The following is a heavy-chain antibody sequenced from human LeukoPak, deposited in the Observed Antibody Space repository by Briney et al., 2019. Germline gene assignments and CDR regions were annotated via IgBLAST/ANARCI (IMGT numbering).Heavy chain of an antibody. CDR3: ARGLASGDTADAFDI. CDR2: IYHSGST. CDR1: GYSISSGYY. D-gene: IGHD5-18*01. Sequence: PSETLSLTCTVSGYSISSGYYWGWIRQPPGKGLEWIGSIYHSGSTYYNPSLKSRVTISVDTSKNQFSLKLSSVTAADTAVYYCARGLASGDTADAFDIWGQGTMVTVSS. J-gene: IGHJ3*02. V-gene: IGHV4-38-2*02.